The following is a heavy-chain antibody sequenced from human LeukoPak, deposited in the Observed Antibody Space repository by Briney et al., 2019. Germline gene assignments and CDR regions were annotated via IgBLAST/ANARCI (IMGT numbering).Heavy chain of an antibody. CDR2: MNPNSGNT. CDR1: GYTFTSYD. Sequence: GASVKVSCKASGYTFTSYDINWVRQATGQGFEWMGWMNPNSGNTGYAQKFQGRVTMTRNTSISTAYMELSSLRSEDTAVYYCARGTVWFGELLSLFDYWGQGTLVTVSS. J-gene: IGHJ4*02. V-gene: IGHV1-8*01. CDR3: ARGTVWFGELLSLFDY. D-gene: IGHD3-10*01.